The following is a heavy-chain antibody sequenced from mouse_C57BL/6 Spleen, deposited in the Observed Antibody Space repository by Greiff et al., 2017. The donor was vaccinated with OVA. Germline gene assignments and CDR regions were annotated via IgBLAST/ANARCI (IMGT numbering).Heavy chain of an antibody. Sequence: QVQLQQPGAELVKPGASVKLSCKASGYTFTSYWMHWVKQRPGQGLEWIGMIHPNSGSTNYNEKFKSKATLTVANTSSTAYMQLSSLTSEDSAVYYCARAKDYDSNENYWGQGTTLTVSS. D-gene: IGHD2-5*01. V-gene: IGHV1-64*01. CDR1: GYTFTSYW. CDR2: IHPNSGST. CDR3: ARAKDYDSNENY. J-gene: IGHJ2*01.